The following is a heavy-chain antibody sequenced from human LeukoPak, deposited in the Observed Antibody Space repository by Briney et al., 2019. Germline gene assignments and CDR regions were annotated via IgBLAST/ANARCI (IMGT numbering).Heavy chain of an antibody. CDR2: IIPIFGTA. CDR1: GGTFSSYA. J-gene: IGHJ4*02. V-gene: IGHV1-69*05. CDR3: ARGDLEVKALDY. Sequence: SVKVSCKASGGTFSSYAISWLRQAPGQGLEWMGGIIPIFGTANYAQKFQGRVTITTDESTSTAYMELSSLRSEDTAVYYCARGDLEVKALDYWGKGTQVTVSS. D-gene: IGHD4-23*01.